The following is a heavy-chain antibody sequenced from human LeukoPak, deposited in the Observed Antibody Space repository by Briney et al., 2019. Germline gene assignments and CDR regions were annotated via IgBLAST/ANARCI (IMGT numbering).Heavy chain of an antibody. CDR2: IYSGGTT. J-gene: IGHJ4*02. V-gene: IGHV3-66*01. CDR1: GFPVSRNY. CDR3: ARRASCGDDCYAFDY. Sequence: GGPLSLPCAASGFPVSRNYMSGARQPPGRGLEGVSLIYSGGTTSYADSVKGRFTISRDNSKNTLYLQMNSLRAEDTAVYYCARRASCGDDCYAFDYWGQGTQVTVSS. D-gene: IGHD2-21*02.